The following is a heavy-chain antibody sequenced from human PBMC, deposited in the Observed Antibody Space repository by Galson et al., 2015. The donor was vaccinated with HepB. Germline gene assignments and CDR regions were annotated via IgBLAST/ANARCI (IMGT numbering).Heavy chain of an antibody. D-gene: IGHD3-22*01. CDR1: GSTFRDFY. V-gene: IGHV1-2*06. CDR3: ARRLYDIDAFDI. Sequence: SVKVSCKASGSTFRDFYIHWVRQAPGKGLQWMGRINPINGDTNYAQKFHGRVTMTRDTSISTAYMEVTSLRYDDTAVYYCARRLYDIDAFDIWGQGTIVTVSS. J-gene: IGHJ3*02. CDR2: INPINGDT.